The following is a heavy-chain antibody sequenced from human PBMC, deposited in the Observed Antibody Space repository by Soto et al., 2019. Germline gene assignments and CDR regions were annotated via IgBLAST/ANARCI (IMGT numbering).Heavy chain of an antibody. CDR2: ISAYNGNT. CDR1: GYTFTSYG. V-gene: IGHV1-18*04. Sequence: ASVKVSCKASGYTFTSYGISWVRQAPGQGLEWMGWISAYNGNTKDAQKLQGRVTMTTDTSTSTAYMELRSLRSDDTAVYYCARDRSYGPPYLDYYFDYWGQGTLVTVSS. J-gene: IGHJ4*02. CDR3: ARDRSYGPPYLDYYFDY. D-gene: IGHD5-18*01.